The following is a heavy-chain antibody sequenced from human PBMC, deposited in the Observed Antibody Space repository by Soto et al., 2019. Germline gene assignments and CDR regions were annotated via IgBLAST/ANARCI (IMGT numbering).Heavy chain of an antibody. CDR2: ISRGGTT. CDR3: ARKYSGYDYGEQHFDY. CDR1: GGSFSGYY. D-gene: IGHD5-12*01. V-gene: IGHV4-34*01. J-gene: IGHJ4*02. Sequence: PSETLSLTCGVSGGSFSGYYWSWIRQPPGKGLEWIGEISRGGTTNYKPSIKSRVTMSVDTSKNQFSLRLSSVTAADTAVYYCARKYSGYDYGEQHFDYWGQGTLVTVSS.